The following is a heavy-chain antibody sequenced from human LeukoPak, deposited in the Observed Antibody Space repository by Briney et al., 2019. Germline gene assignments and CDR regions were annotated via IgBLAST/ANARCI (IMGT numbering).Heavy chain of an antibody. J-gene: IGHJ4*02. Sequence: GASVKVSCKASGGTFSSYAISWVRQAPGHGLEWMGGIIPIFGTANYAQKFKGRVTITADESTSTAYMELSSLRSEDTAVYYCARGNPGCSSTSCYGFDYWGQGTLVTVSS. CDR1: GGTFSSYA. CDR3: ARGNPGCSSTSCYGFDY. D-gene: IGHD2-2*01. CDR2: IIPIFGTA. V-gene: IGHV1-69*13.